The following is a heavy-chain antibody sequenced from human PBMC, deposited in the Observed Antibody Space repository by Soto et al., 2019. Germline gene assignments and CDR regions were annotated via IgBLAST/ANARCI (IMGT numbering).Heavy chain of an antibody. CDR3: ARGLILWFGDLSRRGGYYYDMDV. V-gene: IGHV4-34*01. D-gene: IGHD3-10*01. CDR2: INDSGNI. CDR1: GGSFSGYQ. Sequence: QVQLQQWGAGLLKPSETLSLTCAVYGGSFSGYQWSWIRQTPGKGLEWIGEINDSGNINYNPSLKSRVTILVDTAKKQISLKLSSVTAADTAVYYCARGLILWFGDLSRRGGYYYDMDVWGKGTTVTVSS. J-gene: IGHJ6*03.